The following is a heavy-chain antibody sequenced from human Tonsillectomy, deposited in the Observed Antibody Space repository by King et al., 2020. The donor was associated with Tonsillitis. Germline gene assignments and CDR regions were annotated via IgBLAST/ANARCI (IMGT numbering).Heavy chain of an antibody. D-gene: IGHD3-22*01. CDR1: GYTFTGYY. J-gene: IGHJ4*02. CDR2: INHNSGGT. Sequence: VQLVESGAEVKKPGASVKVSCKASGYTFTGYYMHWVRQAPGQGLEWMGWINHNSGGTNYAQKFQGRVTMTRDTSISTAYMELSRLSSDDTAVYYCARAPFYYDSSGYYASFDYWGQGTLVTVSS. V-gene: IGHV1-2*02. CDR3: ARAPFYYDSSGYYASFDY.